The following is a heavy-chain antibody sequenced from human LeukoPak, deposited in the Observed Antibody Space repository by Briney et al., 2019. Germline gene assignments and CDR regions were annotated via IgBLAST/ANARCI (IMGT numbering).Heavy chain of an antibody. CDR2: FALDGDT. V-gene: IGHV1-2*06. CDR3: ARDSVGPEAFDM. J-gene: IGHJ3*02. Sequence: ASVKVSCKASGFTLSDYYIHWVRQAPGQGLQWSGQFALDGDTKYSLNFQGRISLTRDTSITTAYMELTSLRSGDTAIYYCARDSVGPEAFDMWGQGTVVIVSS. D-gene: IGHD1-26*01. CDR1: GFTLSDYY.